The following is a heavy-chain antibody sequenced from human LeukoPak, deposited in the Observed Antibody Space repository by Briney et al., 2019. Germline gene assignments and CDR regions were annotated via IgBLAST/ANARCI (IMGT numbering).Heavy chain of an antibody. J-gene: IGHJ4*02. D-gene: IGHD2-2*01. CDR3: AREKDIVVVPAAMEGFDY. Sequence: PGGSLRLSCAASGFTFSSYSMNWVRQAPGKGLEWVSSISSSSSYIYYADSVKGRFTISRDNAKNSLYLQMNSLRAEDTAVYYCAREKDIVVVPAAMEGFDYWGQGTLVTVSS. CDR2: ISSSSSYI. V-gene: IGHV3-21*01. CDR1: GFTFSSYS.